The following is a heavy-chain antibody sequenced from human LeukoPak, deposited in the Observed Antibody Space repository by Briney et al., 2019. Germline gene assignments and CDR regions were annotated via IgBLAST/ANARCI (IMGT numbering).Heavy chain of an antibody. CDR3: ARGTGTFDY. CDR1: GDSVSTNSEA. CDR2: TYYRSKWYN. D-gene: IGHD3-10*01. J-gene: IGHJ4*02. Sequence: SRTLSLTCAISGDSVSTNSEAWNWIRQSPSRGLEWLGRTYYRSKWYNDYAVSVKSRITINPDTSKNQFSLQLNSVTPEDTAVYYCARGTGTFDYWGQGTLVTVSS. V-gene: IGHV6-1*01.